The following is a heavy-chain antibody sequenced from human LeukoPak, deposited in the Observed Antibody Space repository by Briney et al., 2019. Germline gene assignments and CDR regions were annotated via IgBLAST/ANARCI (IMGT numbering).Heavy chain of an antibody. CDR2: VDGSGFIT. D-gene: IGHD2-15*01. Sequence: PGGSLRLSCAAPGLTFKNYAMSWVRQAPGKGLEWVSGVDGSGFITNYADSVKGRFTISRDNSKNTLYLQMNSLRAEDTAVYYCAKVNVYCSGGSCSPDHFDYWGQGTLVTVSS. V-gene: IGHV3-23*01. CDR3: AKVNVYCSGGSCSPDHFDY. J-gene: IGHJ4*02. CDR1: GLTFKNYA.